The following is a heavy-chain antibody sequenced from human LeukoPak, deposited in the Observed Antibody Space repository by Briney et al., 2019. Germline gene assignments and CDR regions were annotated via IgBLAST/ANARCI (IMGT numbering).Heavy chain of an antibody. CDR1: GYTFTSYS. D-gene: IGHD6-19*01. Sequence: ASVKVSCKASGYTFTSYSIHWVRQAPGQGLEWMGIINPSGGTTTYTQKFQGRVTMTRDTSISTAYMELSRLRSDDTAVYYCAREPIAVANWFDPWGQGTLVTVSS. CDR3: AREPIAVANWFDP. V-gene: IGHV1-46*01. J-gene: IGHJ5*02. CDR2: INPSGGTT.